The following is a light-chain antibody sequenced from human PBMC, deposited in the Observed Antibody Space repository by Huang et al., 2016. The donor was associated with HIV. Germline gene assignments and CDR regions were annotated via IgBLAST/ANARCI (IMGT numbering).Light chain of an antibody. V-gene: IGKV1-5*01. CDR3: QQYNTYPCT. CDR1: QGISYS. Sequence: DIQMTQSPSTLSASVGDRVTITRRATQGISYSLAWYPQKPGKAPKLLIYDASNLEGGFPSRFSGSGSGTEFTRTISSLQPDDFATYYCQQYNTYPCTFGQGTKVEIK. J-gene: IGKJ1*01. CDR2: DAS.